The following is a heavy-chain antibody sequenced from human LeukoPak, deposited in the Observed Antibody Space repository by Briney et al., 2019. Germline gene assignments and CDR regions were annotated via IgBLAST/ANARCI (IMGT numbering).Heavy chain of an antibody. Sequence: PGGSLRLSCAASGFTFDDYAMHWVRQAPGKGLEWVSGISWNSGSIGYADSVEGRFTISRDNAKNSLYLQMNSLRAEDTAVYYCASLLVAGVASVDYWGQGTLVTVSS. CDR2: ISWNSGSI. CDR1: GFTFDDYA. D-gene: IGHD6-19*01. V-gene: IGHV3-9*01. J-gene: IGHJ4*02. CDR3: ASLLVAGVASVDY.